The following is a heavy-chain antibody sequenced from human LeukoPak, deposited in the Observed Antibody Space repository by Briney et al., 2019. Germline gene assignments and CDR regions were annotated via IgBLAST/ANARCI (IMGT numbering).Heavy chain of an antibody. CDR1: GFTFSTYA. CDR3: AKDLGMQVWFPL. D-gene: IGHD5-18*01. J-gene: IGHJ4*02. Sequence: SLRLSCAASGFTFSTYAMSWVRQAPGKGLEWVSSFSGSGGSTYYADSVKGRFTISRDNSKNTLYLQMNSLRAEDTAVYYCAKDLGMQVWFPLWGQGTLVTPSS. CDR2: FSGSGGST. V-gene: IGHV3-23*01.